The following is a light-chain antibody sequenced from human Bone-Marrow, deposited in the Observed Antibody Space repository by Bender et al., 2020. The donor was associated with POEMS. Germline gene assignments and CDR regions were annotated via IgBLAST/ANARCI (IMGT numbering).Light chain of an antibody. CDR1: KIGSKS. CDR2: EDR. J-gene: IGLJ2*01. CDR3: QVWDSRNDQPV. Sequence: SYALTQPPSVSVAPGKTASITCGGDKIGSKSVHWYKQEPGLAPIMVIFEDRARPSGIPDRISGSNSGNTATLIVSRVEAGDEADYFCQVWDSRNDQPVFGGGTKLTVL. V-gene: IGLV3-21*04.